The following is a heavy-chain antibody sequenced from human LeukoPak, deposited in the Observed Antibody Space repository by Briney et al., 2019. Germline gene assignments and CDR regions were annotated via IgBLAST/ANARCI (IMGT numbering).Heavy chain of an antibody. CDR3: ARDVLAVAGTAANFDY. J-gene: IGHJ4*02. CDR1: GYTFSSYG. Sequence: EASVKVSCKASGYTFSSYGISWVRQAPGQGLEWMGWISPYNGHTNYAQKLQGRVTMTTDTSTSTAYMELRSLRSDDTAVYYCARDVLAVAGTAANFDYWGQGSLVIVSS. V-gene: IGHV1-18*01. D-gene: IGHD6-19*01. CDR2: ISPYNGHT.